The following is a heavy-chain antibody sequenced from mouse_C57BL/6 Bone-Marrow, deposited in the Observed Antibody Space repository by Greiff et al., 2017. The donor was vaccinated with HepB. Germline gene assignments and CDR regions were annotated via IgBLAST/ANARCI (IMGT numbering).Heavy chain of an antibody. CDR2: ISDGGSYT. D-gene: IGHD1-1*01. CDR1: GFTFSSYA. J-gene: IGHJ2*01. Sequence: DVKLVESGGGLVKPGGSLKLSCAASGFTFSSYAMSWVRQTPEKRLEWVATISDGGSYTYYPDNVKGRFTISRDNAKNNLYLQMSHLKSEDTAMYYCARETTVVALDYWGQGTTLTVSS. V-gene: IGHV5-4*01. CDR3: ARETTVVALDY.